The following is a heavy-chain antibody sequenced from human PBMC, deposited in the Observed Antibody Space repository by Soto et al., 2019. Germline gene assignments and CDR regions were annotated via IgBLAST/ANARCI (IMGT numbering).Heavy chain of an antibody. CDR3: ARQARGATYSDFDY. D-gene: IGHD1-26*01. CDR2: ISYSGTT. V-gene: IGHV4-39*01. CDR1: GGSIVGSDYY. J-gene: IGHJ4*02. Sequence: PSETLSLTCTVSGGSIVGSDYYWGWIRQPPGKGLEWIGSISYSGTTFYDPSLRSRLFMSVDTSKNQFSLRLSSVTAADTAVYYCARQARGATYSDFDYWGQGTLVTVSS.